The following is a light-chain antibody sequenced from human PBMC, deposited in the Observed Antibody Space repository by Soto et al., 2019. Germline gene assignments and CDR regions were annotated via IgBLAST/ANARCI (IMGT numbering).Light chain of an antibody. CDR2: GAS. CDR3: HQYNNWPPWT. CDR1: QSVSIN. Sequence: EVVMTQSPATLSVSPGERATLSCRASQSVSINLAWYQQKPGQAPRLLIFGASTRATGIPARFSGSGSGTEFSLIISSLQSEDFAVYYCHQYNNWPPWTFGQGTKVVIK. V-gene: IGKV3-15*01. J-gene: IGKJ1*01.